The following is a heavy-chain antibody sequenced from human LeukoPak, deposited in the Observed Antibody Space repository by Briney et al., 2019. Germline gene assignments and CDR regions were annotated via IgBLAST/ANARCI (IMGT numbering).Heavy chain of an antibody. CDR3: IIVVVIASSSDPDY. CDR2: ISGSGGST. CDR1: GFTFSSYA. J-gene: IGHJ4*02. V-gene: IGHV3-23*01. Sequence: GGSLRLSCAASGFTFSSYAMSWVRQAPGKGLEWVSAISGSGGSTYYADSVKGRFTISRDNSKNTLYLQMNGLKAEDTAVYYCIIVVVIASSSDPDYWGQGTLVTLSS. D-gene: IGHD2-21*01.